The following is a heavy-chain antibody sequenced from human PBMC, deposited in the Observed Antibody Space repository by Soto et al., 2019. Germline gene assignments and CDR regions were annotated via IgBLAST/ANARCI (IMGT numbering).Heavy chain of an antibody. CDR2: IWYDGSNK. D-gene: IGHD1-26*01. CDR3: ARTDGGNYLGWFDP. Sequence: QVQLVESGGGVVQPGRSLRLSCAASGFTFSSYGMLWVRQAPGKGLEWVAVIWYDGSNKYYADSVKGRFTISRDNSKNTLYLQMNSLRAEDTAVYYCARTDGGNYLGWFDPWGQGTLVTVSS. CDR1: GFTFSSYG. V-gene: IGHV3-33*01. J-gene: IGHJ5*02.